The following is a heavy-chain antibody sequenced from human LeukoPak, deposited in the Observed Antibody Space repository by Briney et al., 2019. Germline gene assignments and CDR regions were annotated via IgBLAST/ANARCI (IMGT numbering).Heavy chain of an antibody. J-gene: IGHJ4*02. CDR1: GFTFSNYN. D-gene: IGHD3-22*01. V-gene: IGHV3-48*01. CDR2: ISSNSITI. CDR3: ARGADYYDSSSPFDY. Sequence: GGSLRLSCAASGFTFSNYNMNWVRQAPGKGLEWVSYISSNSITIYYADSVKGRFTISRDNSKNTLYLQMNSLRAEDTAVYYCARGADYYDSSSPFDYWGQGTLVTVSS.